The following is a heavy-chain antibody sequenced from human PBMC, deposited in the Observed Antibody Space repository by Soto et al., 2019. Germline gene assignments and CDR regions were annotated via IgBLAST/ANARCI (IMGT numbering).Heavy chain of an antibody. V-gene: IGHV4-31*03. D-gene: IGHD6-19*01. CDR1: GGSISSGGYY. J-gene: IGHJ4*02. Sequence: QVELQESGPGLVKPSQTLSLTCTVSGGSISSGGYYWSWIRQHPGKGLEWIGYIYDSGSTYYNPSLKRRVTISGAPSKIPFSLKLSSVTAADTGVYYCASQATGWCPAYWGQGTLVTVSS. CDR3: ASQATGWCPAY. CDR2: IYDSGST.